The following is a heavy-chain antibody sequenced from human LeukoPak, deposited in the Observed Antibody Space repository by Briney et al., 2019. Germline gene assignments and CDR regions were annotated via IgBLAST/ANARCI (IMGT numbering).Heavy chain of an antibody. CDR2: ISAYNGNT. J-gene: IGHJ4*02. V-gene: IGHV1-18*01. D-gene: IGHD3-22*01. Sequence: ASVKVSCEASGYTFTSYGISWVRQAPGQGLEWMGWISAYNGNTNYAQKLQGRVTMTTDTSTSTAYMELRSLRSDDTAVYYCARVPYDSRGYYLGYFDYWGQGTLVTVSS. CDR1: GYTFTSYG. CDR3: ARVPYDSRGYYLGYFDY.